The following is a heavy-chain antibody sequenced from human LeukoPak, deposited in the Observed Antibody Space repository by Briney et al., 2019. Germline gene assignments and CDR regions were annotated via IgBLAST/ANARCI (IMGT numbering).Heavy chain of an antibody. V-gene: IGHV3-30*18. CDR3: AKDSGVYITIPPVNWFDP. D-gene: IGHD3-3*01. J-gene: IGHJ5*02. CDR2: ISYDGSNK. CDR1: GFTFSSYG. Sequence: GGSLRLSCAASGFTFSSYGMHWVRQAPGKGLEWVAVISYDGSNKYYADSVKGRFTISRDNSKNTLYLQMSSLRAEDTAVYYCAKDSGVYITIPPVNWFDPWGQGTLVTVSS.